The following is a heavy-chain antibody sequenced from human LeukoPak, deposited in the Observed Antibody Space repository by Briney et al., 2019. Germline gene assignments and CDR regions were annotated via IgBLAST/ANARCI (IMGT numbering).Heavy chain of an antibody. D-gene: IGHD2-2*01. V-gene: IGHV1-69*01. CDR3: ARDRGVVVPAAPTDYYYMDV. CDR2: IIPIFGTA. CDR1: GGTFSSYA. Sequence: SVKVSCKASGGTFSSYAISWVRQAPGQGLERMGGIIPIFGTANYAQKFQGRVTITADESTSTAYMELSSLRSEDTAVYYCARDRGVVVPAAPTDYYYMDVWGKGTTVTVSS. J-gene: IGHJ6*03.